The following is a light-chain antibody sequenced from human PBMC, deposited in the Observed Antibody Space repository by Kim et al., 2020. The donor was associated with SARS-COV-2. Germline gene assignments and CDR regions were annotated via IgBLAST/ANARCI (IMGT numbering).Light chain of an antibody. CDR3: QAWDSSTAV. Sequence: SYELTQPPSVSVSPGQTVSITCSGDKSGDKYACWYQQKPGQSPVLVIYQDSKRPSGIPERFSGSNSGNTATLTIRGTQAMDEADYYCQAWDSSTAVFGGG. V-gene: IGLV3-1*01. CDR1: KSGDKY. CDR2: QDS. J-gene: IGLJ2*01.